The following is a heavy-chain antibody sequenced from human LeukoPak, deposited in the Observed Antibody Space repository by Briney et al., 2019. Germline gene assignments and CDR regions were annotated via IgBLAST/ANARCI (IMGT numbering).Heavy chain of an antibody. J-gene: IGHJ6*02. Sequence: ASVKVSCKASGYTSTSYAMHWVRQAPGQRLEWMGWINAGNGNTKYSQKFQGRVTITRDTSASTAYMELSSLRSEDTAVYYCARLEVDAPGYYYYGMDVWGQGTTVTVSS. CDR3: ARLEVDAPGYYYYGMDV. CDR1: GYTSTSYA. CDR2: INAGNGNT. V-gene: IGHV1-3*01. D-gene: IGHD1-1*01.